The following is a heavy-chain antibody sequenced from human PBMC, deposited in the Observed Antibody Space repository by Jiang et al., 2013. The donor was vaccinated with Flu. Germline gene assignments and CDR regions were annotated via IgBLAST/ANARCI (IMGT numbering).Heavy chain of an antibody. CDR1: GGSISTTNYY. D-gene: IGHD3-22*01. CDR3: ARQPIVVSHNADWFDP. J-gene: IGHJ5*02. CDR2: IYYTGST. Sequence: SLTCTVSGGSISTTNYYWAWVRQSPGKGLEWIGVIYYTGSTHYNPSLKSRVTLSVDTSKNQFSLILTSVTAADTAVYYCARQPIVVSHNADWFDPWGQGTLVTVSS. V-gene: IGHV4-39*01.